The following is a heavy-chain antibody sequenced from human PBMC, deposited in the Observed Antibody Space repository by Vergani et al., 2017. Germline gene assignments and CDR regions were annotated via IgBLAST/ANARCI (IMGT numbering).Heavy chain of an antibody. D-gene: IGHD1-26*01. CDR2: VGFDGSDT. J-gene: IGHJ4*02. Sequence: DVQLLQSGGDLVQPGGSLRLSCAASGFTFIMHAMSWVRQAPGKGLEWVSRVGFDGSDTVYADSVKGRFTISKDSAMNTVHLQMTNVRAEDTAVYFCARDGAGTIDFDYWGPGILVTVSS. CDR3: ARDGAGTIDFDY. V-gene: IGHV3-23*01. CDR1: GFTFIMHA.